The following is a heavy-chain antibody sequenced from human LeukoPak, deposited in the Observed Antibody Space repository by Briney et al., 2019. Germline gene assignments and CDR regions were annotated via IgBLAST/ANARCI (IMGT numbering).Heavy chain of an antibody. CDR1: GYTFTGYY. J-gene: IGHJ3*02. CDR2: INPSSGST. V-gene: IGHV1-2*02. Sequence: ASVKVSCKASGYTFTGYYMHWARQVPGQGLEWMGWINPSSGSTKFAQKFQGRVTMTRDTSISTAYMELSRLRSDDTAVYYCAREDASAFDIWGQGTMVTVSS. CDR3: AREDASAFDI.